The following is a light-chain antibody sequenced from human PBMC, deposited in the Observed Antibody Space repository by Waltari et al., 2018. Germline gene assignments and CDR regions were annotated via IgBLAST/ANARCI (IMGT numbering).Light chain of an antibody. Sequence: QSLLTHPPSASGTPGQRVTISCSGSWSNIGSNAVSWYQQLPGTAPKLLIHSNNRRPSGVPDRFSCSKSGTSASLVISGLQSADEADYYCSAWDDSLNGQVVFGGGTKVTVL. CDR1: WSNIGSNA. J-gene: IGLJ2*01. CDR2: SNN. CDR3: SAWDDSLNGQVV. V-gene: IGLV1-44*01.